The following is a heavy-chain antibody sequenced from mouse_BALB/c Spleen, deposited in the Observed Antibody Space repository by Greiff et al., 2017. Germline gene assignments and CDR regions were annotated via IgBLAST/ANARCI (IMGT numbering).Heavy chain of an antibody. V-gene: IGHV1S81*02. CDR3: TRRAHYYGSSYAMDY. CDR1: GYTFTSYY. D-gene: IGHD1-1*01. J-gene: IGHJ4*01. CDR2: INPSNGGT. Sequence: QVHVKQSGAELVKPGASVKLSCKASGYTFTSYYMYWVKQRPGQGLEWIGEINPSNGGTNFNEKFKSKATLTVDKSSSTAYMQLSSLTSEDSAVYYCTRRAHYYGSSYAMDYWGQGTSVTVSS.